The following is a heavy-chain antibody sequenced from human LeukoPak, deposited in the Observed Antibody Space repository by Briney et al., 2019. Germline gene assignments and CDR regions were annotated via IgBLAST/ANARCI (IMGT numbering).Heavy chain of an antibody. Sequence: GESLKISCKGSGYSFADSWIGWVRQIPGKGPEWMGIIYPGDSDTRYSPSFQGQVTISADKSINTAYLQWTSLRASDTGLFYCARTPSGYFGSGSPLDSWGQGTLVTVSS. V-gene: IGHV5-51*01. CDR2: IYPGDSDT. CDR3: ARTPSGYFGSGSPLDS. D-gene: IGHD3-10*01. J-gene: IGHJ4*02. CDR1: GYSFADSW.